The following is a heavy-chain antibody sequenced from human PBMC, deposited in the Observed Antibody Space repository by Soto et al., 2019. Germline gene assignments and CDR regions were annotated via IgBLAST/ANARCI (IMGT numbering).Heavy chain of an antibody. Sequence: PGGSLRLSCAASGFTFSSYAIHWVRQAPGKGLEWVAVISYDGSNKYYADSVKGRFTISRDNSKNTLYLQMNSLRAEDTAVYYCARGIAAAGTNFDYWGQGTLVTVSS. CDR2: ISYDGSNK. V-gene: IGHV3-30-3*01. CDR1: GFTFSSYA. D-gene: IGHD6-13*01. CDR3: ARGIAAAGTNFDY. J-gene: IGHJ4*02.